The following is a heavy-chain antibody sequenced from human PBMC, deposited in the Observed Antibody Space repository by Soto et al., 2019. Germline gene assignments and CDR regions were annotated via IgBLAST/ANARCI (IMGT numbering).Heavy chain of an antibody. D-gene: IGHD6-6*01. CDR1: GGTFSSYT. CDR2: IIPILGIA. Sequence: QVQLVQSGAEVKKPGSSVKVSCKASGGTFSSYTISWVRQAPGQGLEWMGRIIPILGIANYAQKFQVRVTITADKSTSTAYMELSSLRSEDTAVYYCARDLGGNSISDYWGQGTLVTVSS. V-gene: IGHV1-69*08. J-gene: IGHJ4*02. CDR3: ARDLGGNSISDY.